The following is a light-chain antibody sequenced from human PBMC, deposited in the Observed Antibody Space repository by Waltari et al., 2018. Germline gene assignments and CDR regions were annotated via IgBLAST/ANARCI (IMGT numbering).Light chain of an antibody. CDR3: QQSYSSPRT. J-gene: IGKJ1*01. Sequence: DIQMTQSPSSLSASVGDRVTSTCLASQSISTYLNWYQQKPGKAPKLLICAASILQSGVPSRFSGSGSGTDFTLTISSLQPEDFATFYCQQSYSSPRTFGQGTKVEIK. CDR2: AAS. CDR1: QSISTY. V-gene: IGKV1-39*01.